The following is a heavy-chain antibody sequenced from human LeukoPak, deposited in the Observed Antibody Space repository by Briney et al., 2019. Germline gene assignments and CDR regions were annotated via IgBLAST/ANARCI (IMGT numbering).Heavy chain of an antibody. CDR3: ARDDSSSWHSFDY. Sequence: SETLSLTCTVSAGSISSSSYSWGWIRQPPGKGLEWIGSIYYSGSTYFNPSLMSRVTISVDTSKNQFSLKLSSVTAADTAVYYCARDDSSSWHSFDYWGQGTLVTVSP. V-gene: IGHV4-39*07. CDR1: AGSISSSSYS. D-gene: IGHD6-13*01. CDR2: IYYSGST. J-gene: IGHJ4*02.